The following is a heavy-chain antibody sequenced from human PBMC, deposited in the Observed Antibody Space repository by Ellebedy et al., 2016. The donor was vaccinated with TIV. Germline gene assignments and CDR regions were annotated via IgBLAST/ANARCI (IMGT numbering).Heavy chain of an antibody. Sequence: GESLKISCAASGFTFSTYWMGWVRQAAGKGLEWVANINQDGSKKNSVDSVKGRFTISRDNAKNSLYLQMNSLRAEDTAVYYCARDLHFAFDYWGRGTLVTVSS. V-gene: IGHV3-7*01. CDR1: GFTFSTYW. J-gene: IGHJ4*02. CDR2: INQDGSKK. CDR3: ARDLHFAFDY.